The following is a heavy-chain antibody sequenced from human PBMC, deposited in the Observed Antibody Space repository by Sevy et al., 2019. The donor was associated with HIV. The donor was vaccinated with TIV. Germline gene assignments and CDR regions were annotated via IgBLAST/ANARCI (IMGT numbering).Heavy chain of an antibody. D-gene: IGHD3-16*01. Sequence: GGSLRLSCAASGFTVSSNCMSWVRQAPGKGLEWVSVIYSGGSTYYADSVKGRFTISRDNSKNTLYLQMNSLRAEDTAVYYCARESSWGGFDYWGQGTLVTVSS. J-gene: IGHJ4*02. CDR1: GFTVSSNC. V-gene: IGHV3-53*01. CDR3: ARESSWGGFDY. CDR2: IYSGGST.